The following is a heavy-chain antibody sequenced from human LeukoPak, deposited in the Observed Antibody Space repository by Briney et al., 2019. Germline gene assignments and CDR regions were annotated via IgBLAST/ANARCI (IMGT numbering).Heavy chain of an antibody. V-gene: IGHV3-30*03. Sequence: GGSLRLSCAASGFTFSSYGMHWVRQAPGKGLEWVAVISYDGSNKYHADSVKGRFTISRDNAKNSLYLQMNSLRAEDTALYYCARNFDYWGQGTLVTVSS. J-gene: IGHJ4*02. CDR1: GFTFSSYG. CDR3: ARNFDY. CDR2: ISYDGSNK.